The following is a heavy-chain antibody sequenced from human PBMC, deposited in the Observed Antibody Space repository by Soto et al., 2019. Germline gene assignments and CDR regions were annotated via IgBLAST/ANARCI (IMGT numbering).Heavy chain of an antibody. Sequence: EVQLLESGGDLVQPGGSLRLSCAASGFTFSSSAMNLVRQAPGKGLECVSAISGSGGSTYYADSVKGRFTISRDNSKNALYLQMNSMRAEDTAVYYCAEAPVIAGSVVTPDYWGQGTLVTVSS. CDR2: ISGSGGST. CDR3: AEAPVIAGSVVTPDY. J-gene: IGHJ4*02. V-gene: IGHV3-23*01. CDR1: GFTFSSSA. D-gene: IGHD3-22*01.